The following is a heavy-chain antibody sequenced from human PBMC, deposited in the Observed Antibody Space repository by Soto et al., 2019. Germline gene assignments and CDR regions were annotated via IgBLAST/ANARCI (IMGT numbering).Heavy chain of an antibody. J-gene: IGHJ4*02. CDR1: GFTFSTYG. Sequence: GGSLRLSCAASGFTFSTYGMHWVRQAPGKGLEWVAVIWYDGSNKYYADSVKGRFTISRDNSKNTLYLQMNSLRAEDTAVYYYARAAGAIAAAGTNLYYWGRGTQVRVSS. D-gene: IGHD6-13*01. CDR3: ARAAGAIAAAGTNLYY. V-gene: IGHV3-33*01. CDR2: IWYDGSNK.